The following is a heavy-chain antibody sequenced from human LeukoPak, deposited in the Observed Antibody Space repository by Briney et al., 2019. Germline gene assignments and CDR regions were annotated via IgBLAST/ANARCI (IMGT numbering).Heavy chain of an antibody. D-gene: IGHD3-22*01. CDR3: AESADYYDSSGPLDY. V-gene: IGHV1-46*01. CDR1: GGTFSSYA. J-gene: IGHJ4*02. CDR2: INPSGGST. Sequence: ASVKVSCKASGGTFSSYAISWVRQAPGQGLEWMGIINPSGGSTSYAQKFQGRVTMTRDTSTSTVYMELSSLRSEDTAVYYCAESADYYDSSGPLDYWGQGTLVTVSS.